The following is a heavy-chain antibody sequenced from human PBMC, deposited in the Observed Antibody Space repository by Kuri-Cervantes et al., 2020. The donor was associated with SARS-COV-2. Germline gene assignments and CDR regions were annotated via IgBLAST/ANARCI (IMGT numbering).Heavy chain of an antibody. V-gene: IGHV3-9*01. J-gene: IGHJ2*01. Sequence: SLKISCAASGFTFDDYAMHWVRQAPGKGLEWVSGISWNSGSIGYADSVKGRFTISRDNAKNSLYLQMNSLRGEDTAVYYCARRGYFDLWGRGTLVTVSS. CDR1: GFTFDDYA. CDR3: ARRGYFDL. CDR2: ISWNSGSI.